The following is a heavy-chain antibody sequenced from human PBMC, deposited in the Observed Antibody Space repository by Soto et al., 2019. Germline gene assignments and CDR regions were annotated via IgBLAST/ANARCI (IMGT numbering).Heavy chain of an antibody. V-gene: IGHV4-34*01. D-gene: IGHD3-10*01. J-gene: IGHJ6*02. CDR1: GGSFSGYY. CDR3: ARGVDHDVSGSYYYYYGMDV. Sequence: PSETLSLTCAVYGGSFSGYYWSWIRQPPGKGLEWIGEINHSGSTNYNPSLKSRVTISVDTSKNQFSLKLSSVTAADTAVYYCARGVDHDVSGSYYYYYGMDVWGQGTTVTVSS. CDR2: INHSGST.